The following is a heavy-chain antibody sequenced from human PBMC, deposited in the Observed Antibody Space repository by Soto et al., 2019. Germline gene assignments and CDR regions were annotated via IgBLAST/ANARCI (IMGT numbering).Heavy chain of an antibody. CDR2: IYYSGSR. V-gene: IGHV4-31*03. CDR1: GGSINTVGYY. J-gene: IGHJ6*02. CDR3: AKESGGYDSSTRYGLDV. D-gene: IGHD6-25*01. Sequence: SETLSLTCSVSGGSINTVGYYLTWIRHQPGKGLEWIGYIYYSGSRDYNPSLKSRVSMSVDASKSQFSLNLTSVTAADTAVYYCAKESGGYDSSTRYGLDVWGQGTTVTVSS.